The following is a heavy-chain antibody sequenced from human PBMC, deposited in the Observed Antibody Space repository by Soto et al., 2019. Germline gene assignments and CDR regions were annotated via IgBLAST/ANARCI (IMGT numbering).Heavy chain of an antibody. D-gene: IGHD6-19*01. V-gene: IGHV4-4*02. CDR2: IYHNGSP. CDR3: VRWLGTSYGMDV. Sequence: QVQLQESGPGLVESSGTLSLTCAVSGGSISSTNWWSWVRQSPGKGLEWIGEIYHNGSPDYNPSLKSRVTISVDKSKNHFSLKLTSVTAADTAVYFCVRWLGTSYGMDVWGQGTAVNVSS. J-gene: IGHJ6*02. CDR1: GGSISSTNW.